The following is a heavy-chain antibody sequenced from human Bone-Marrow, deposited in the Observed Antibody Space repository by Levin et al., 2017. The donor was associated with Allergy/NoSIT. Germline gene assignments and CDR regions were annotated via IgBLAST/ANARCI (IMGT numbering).Heavy chain of an antibody. CDR1: GFTFADYA. CDR2: ISWTSGTI. V-gene: IGHV3-9*01. D-gene: IGHD2-2*01. Sequence: SLKISCVASGFTFADYAIHWVRQAPGKGLEWVSGISWTSGTIAHADSVRGRFTISRDNAKHSLSLQMNRLRVEDTALYYCANDATSSPRTKTWFDSWGQGRLVTVSS. J-gene: IGHJ5*01. CDR3: ANDATSSPRTKTWFDS.